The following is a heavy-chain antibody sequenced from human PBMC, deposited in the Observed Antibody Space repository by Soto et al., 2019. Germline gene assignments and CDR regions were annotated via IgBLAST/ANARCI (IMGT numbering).Heavy chain of an antibody. D-gene: IGHD4-17*01. V-gene: IGHV1-3*01. Sequence: ASVKVSCKASGYTFTSYAMHWVRQAPGQRLEWMGWINAGNGNTKYSQKFQGRVTITRDTSASTAYMELSSLRSEDTAVYYCARSSSADYGDYSRGWFDPWGQGTLVTVSS. CDR3: ARSSSADYGDYSRGWFDP. CDR1: GYTFTSYA. J-gene: IGHJ5*02. CDR2: INAGNGNT.